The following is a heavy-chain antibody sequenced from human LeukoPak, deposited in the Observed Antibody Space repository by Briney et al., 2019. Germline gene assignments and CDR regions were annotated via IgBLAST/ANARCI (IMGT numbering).Heavy chain of an antibody. D-gene: IGHD3-10*01. CDR3: ARHRRYNYYGSGTINWFDP. V-gene: IGHV4-34*01. Sequence: SETLSLTCAVYGGSFNNYYWSWIRQPPGKGLEWIGEINHSGSTNYDPSLKSRVTISVDTSKNQFSLKLNSVTAADTAVYYCARHRRYNYYGSGTINWFDPWGQGTLVTVSS. CDR1: GGSFNNYY. CDR2: INHSGST. J-gene: IGHJ5*02.